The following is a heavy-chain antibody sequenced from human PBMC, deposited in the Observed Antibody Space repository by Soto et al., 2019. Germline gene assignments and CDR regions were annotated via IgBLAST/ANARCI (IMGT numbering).Heavy chain of an antibody. V-gene: IGHV1-18*01. CDR2: ISAYNGNT. J-gene: IGHJ4*02. CDR1: GYTFTSYG. CDR3: ARDRKGASVIFDY. Sequence: ASVKVSCKASGYTFTSYGITWVRQAPGQGLEYMGWISAYNGNTNYAQKFQGRVTMTTDTSTSTAYMELRSLKSDDTAVYYCARDRKGASVIFDYWGQGTRVTVSS. D-gene: IGHD1-26*01.